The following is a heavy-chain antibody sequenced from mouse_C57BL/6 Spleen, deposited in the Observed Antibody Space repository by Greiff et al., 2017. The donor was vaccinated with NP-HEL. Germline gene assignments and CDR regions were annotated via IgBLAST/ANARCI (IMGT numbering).Heavy chain of an antibody. Sequence: EVKLVESGGGLVKPGGSLKLSCAASGFTFSDYGMHWVRQAPVKGLEWVAYISSGSSTIYYADTVKGRFTISRDNAKNTLFLQMTSLRSEDTAMYYCATRYDYGYAMDYWGQGTSVTVSS. D-gene: IGHD2-4*01. J-gene: IGHJ4*01. CDR1: GFTFSDYG. CDR3: ATRYDYGYAMDY. CDR2: ISSGSSTI. V-gene: IGHV5-17*01.